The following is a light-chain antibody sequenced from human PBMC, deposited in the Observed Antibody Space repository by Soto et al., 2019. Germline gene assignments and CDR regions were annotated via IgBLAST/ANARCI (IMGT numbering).Light chain of an antibody. CDR3: QQRSEWPRT. J-gene: IGKJ3*01. CDR2: DAF. V-gene: IGKV3-11*01. CDR1: QSISTY. Sequence: EIVLTQSPATLSLSPGERATLSCRASQSISTYLAWYQQRPGQAPRLLIYDAFKRATGIPARFSGSGSGTDFTLTISSLEPEDFAIYYCQQRSEWPRTFGPGTKVDVK.